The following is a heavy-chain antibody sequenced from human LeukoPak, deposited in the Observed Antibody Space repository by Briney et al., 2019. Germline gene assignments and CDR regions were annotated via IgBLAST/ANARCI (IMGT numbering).Heavy chain of an antibody. Sequence: ASVKVSCKASGGTFSSYAISWVRQAPGQGLEWMGGIIPIFGTANYAQKFQGRVTITADESTSTAYMELSSLRSEDTAVYYCARDGSKGRSSSWYEGFDPWGQGTLVTVSS. CDR3: ARDGSKGRSSSWYEGFDP. V-gene: IGHV1-69*01. J-gene: IGHJ5*02. CDR1: GGTFSSYA. CDR2: IIPIFGTA. D-gene: IGHD6-13*01.